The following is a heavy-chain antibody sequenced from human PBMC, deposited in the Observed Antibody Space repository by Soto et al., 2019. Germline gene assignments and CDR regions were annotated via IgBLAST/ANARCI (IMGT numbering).Heavy chain of an antibody. CDR3: AKEVSLGSTVDLGY. V-gene: IGHV3-23*01. Sequence: GGSLRLSCAASGFTFSIFALSWVRQSPGKGLEWVSTISGSGGSTYYADAVKGRFTISRDNSMGTLYLQMKSLRVEDTAIYYCAKEVSLGSTVDLGYWGQGALVTVSS. D-gene: IGHD7-27*01. CDR1: GFTFSIFA. CDR2: ISGSGGST. J-gene: IGHJ4*02.